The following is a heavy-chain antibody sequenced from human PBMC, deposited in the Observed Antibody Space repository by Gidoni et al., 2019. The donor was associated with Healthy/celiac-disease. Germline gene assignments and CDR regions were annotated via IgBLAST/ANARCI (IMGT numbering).Heavy chain of an antibody. CDR3: ARGGVKIFQH. D-gene: IGHD2-21*01. V-gene: IGHV4-34*01. CDR2: INHRGST. CDR1: GGSLSGYY. Sequence: QVQLQQWGAGLLTPAETLSLTCAVYGGSLSGYYWSWIRQPPGKGLEWIGEINHRGSTNYNPSLKSRVTISVDTSKNQFSLRLSSVTAADTAVYYCARGGVKIFQHWGQGTLVTVSS. J-gene: IGHJ1*01.